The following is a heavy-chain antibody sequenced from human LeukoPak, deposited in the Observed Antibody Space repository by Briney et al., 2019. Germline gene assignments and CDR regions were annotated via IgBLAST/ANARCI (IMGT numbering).Heavy chain of an antibody. CDR2: ISWNSDTI. D-gene: IGHD3-10*01. V-gene: IGHV3-9*01. CDR1: GFTFNNAW. CDR3: AKVGGPGSYYNSFFDT. Sequence: PGGSLRLSCAASGFTFNNAWMSWVRQAPGKGLEWVSGISWNSDTIGYADSVKGRFTISRDNATNSLYLQMNSLRAEDTALYYCAKVGGPGSYYNSFFDTWGQGTLVSVSS. J-gene: IGHJ4*02.